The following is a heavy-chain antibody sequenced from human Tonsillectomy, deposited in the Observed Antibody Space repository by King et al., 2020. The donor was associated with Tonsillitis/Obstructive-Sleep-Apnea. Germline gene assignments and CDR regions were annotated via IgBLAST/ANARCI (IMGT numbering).Heavy chain of an antibody. CDR2: IYYSGST. Sequence: QLQESGPGLVKPSETLSLTCTVSGGSISSYYWSWIRQPPGKGLAWIGYIYYSGSTNYNPSLKSRVTISVDTSKNQFSLKLSSVTAADTAVYYCARAPGYSSGWYYFDYWGQGTLVTVSS. V-gene: IGHV4-59*01. D-gene: IGHD6-19*01. CDR1: GGSISSYY. CDR3: ARAPGYSSGWYYFDY. J-gene: IGHJ4*02.